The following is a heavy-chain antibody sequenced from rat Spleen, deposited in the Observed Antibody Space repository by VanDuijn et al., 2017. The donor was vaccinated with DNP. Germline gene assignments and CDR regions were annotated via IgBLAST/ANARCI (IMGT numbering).Heavy chain of an antibody. Sequence: EVQLVESGGGLVQPGRSLKLSCAASGLTFSDYSMAWVRQAPKKGLEWVATIVYDGSSSYYGDSVTGRFTISRDNAKSTLYLQMDSLRSEDTATYYCARHDYDRPNDFYGMDAWGQGTSVIVSS. D-gene: IGHD1-12*01. CDR1: GLTFSDYS. CDR3: ARHDYDRPNDFYGMDA. J-gene: IGHJ4*01. CDR2: IVYDGSSS. V-gene: IGHV5-7*01.